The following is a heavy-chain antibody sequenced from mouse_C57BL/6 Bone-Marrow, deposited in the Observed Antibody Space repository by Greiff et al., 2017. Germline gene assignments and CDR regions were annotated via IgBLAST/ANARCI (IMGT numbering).Heavy chain of an antibody. CDR1: GYTFTDYY. J-gene: IGHJ1*03. CDR2: INPNNGGT. D-gene: IGHD1-1*01. V-gene: IGHV1-26*01. Sequence: VQLQQSGPELVKPGASVKISCKASGYTFTDYYMNWVKQSHGKSLEWIGDINPNNGGTSYNQKFKGKATLTVDKSSSTAYMELRSRTSEDSAVYYCARTLLYGSSYWWYFDVWGTGTTVTVSS. CDR3: ARTLLYGSSYWWYFDV.